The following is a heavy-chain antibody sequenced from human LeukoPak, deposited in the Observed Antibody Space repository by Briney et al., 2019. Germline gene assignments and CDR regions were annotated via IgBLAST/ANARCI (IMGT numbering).Heavy chain of an antibody. Sequence: PSETLSLTCTVSGASISTHTYYWSWIRQPPGKGLEWIGSIYYNGNTYYNPSLKSRVTISVDTSNNQFSLKLRSVTAEDTAVYYCARSYCAGDCYTEYFQHWGQGTLVTVYS. CDR3: ARSYCAGDCYTEYFQH. J-gene: IGHJ1*01. CDR2: IYYNGNT. D-gene: IGHD2-21*02. CDR1: GASISTHTYY. V-gene: IGHV4-39*01.